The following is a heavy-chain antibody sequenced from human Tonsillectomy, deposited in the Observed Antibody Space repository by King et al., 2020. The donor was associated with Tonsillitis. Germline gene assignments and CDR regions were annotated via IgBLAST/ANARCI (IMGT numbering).Heavy chain of an antibody. V-gene: IGHV3-30*18. CDR3: AKDLVGVIDY. J-gene: IGHJ4*02. Sequence: VQLVQSGGGVVQPGRSLRLSCAASGFTFSSYGMHWVRQAPGKGLEWAAVISYDGNNKYFADSVKGRFTISRDNSKNTLYLQMNSLRPEDTAVYYCAKDLVGVIDYWGQGTLVTVSS. CDR1: GFTFSSYG. D-gene: IGHD3-10*01. CDR2: ISYDGNNK.